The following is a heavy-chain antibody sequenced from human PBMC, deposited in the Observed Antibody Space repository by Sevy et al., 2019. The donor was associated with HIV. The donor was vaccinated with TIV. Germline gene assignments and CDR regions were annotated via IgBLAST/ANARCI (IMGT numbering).Heavy chain of an antibody. CDR2: IGYDGSNK. Sequence: GGSLRLSCAASGFTFSSYGMHWVHQAPGKGLEWVAFIGYDGSNKYYADSVKGRFTISRDNSKNTLYLQMNSLRAEDTAVYYCAIEYSYGYWIDYWGQGTLVTVSS. V-gene: IGHV3-30*02. D-gene: IGHD5-18*01. CDR1: GFTFSSYG. CDR3: AIEYSYGYWIDY. J-gene: IGHJ4*02.